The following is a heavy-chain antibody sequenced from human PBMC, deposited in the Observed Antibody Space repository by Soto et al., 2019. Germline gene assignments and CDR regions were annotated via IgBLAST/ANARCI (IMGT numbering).Heavy chain of an antibody. CDR3: GREGGETWDYEAS. CDR2: IHHSGNT. Sequence: SETLSLTCAVSGGSISSSHWWSWVRRPPGKGLEWIGGIHHSGNTNYNPSLKSRVTVSVDTSRNQFFLTLRSVSAADSAVYHCGREGGETWDYEASWGQGTPVTVSS. V-gene: IGHV4-4*02. D-gene: IGHD1-7*01. J-gene: IGHJ5*02. CDR1: GGSISSSHW.